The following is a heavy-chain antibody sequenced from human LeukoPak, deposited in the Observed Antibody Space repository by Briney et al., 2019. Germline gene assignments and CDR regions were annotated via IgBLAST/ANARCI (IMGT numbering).Heavy chain of an antibody. CDR3: ARGVLDYDSSGYYSH. J-gene: IGHJ4*02. CDR2: IIPIFGTA. V-gene: IGHV1-69*05. Sequence: SVKVSCKASGYTFTSYGISWVRQAPGQGLEWMGWIIPIFGTANYAQKFQGRVTITTDESTSTAYMELSSLRSEDTAVYYCARGVLDYDSSGYYSHWGQGTLVTVSS. D-gene: IGHD3-22*01. CDR1: GYTFTSYG.